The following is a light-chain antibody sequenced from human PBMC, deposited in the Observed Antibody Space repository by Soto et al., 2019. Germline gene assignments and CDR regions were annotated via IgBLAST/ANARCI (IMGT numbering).Light chain of an antibody. V-gene: IGLV2-11*01. CDR3: CPHAGTYTYV. CDR1: SSDVGGYNY. Sequence: QSARTQPRSVSGSPGQSLTISCTGTSSDVGGYNYVSWYQQYPGKVPKLMIYDVTKRPSGVPDRFSGSKSGNTASLTISGLQAEDEADYYCCPHAGTYTYVFGTGTKVTVL. J-gene: IGLJ1*01. CDR2: DVT.